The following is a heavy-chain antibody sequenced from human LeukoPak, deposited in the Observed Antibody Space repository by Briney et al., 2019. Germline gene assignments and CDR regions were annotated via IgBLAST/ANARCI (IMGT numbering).Heavy chain of an antibody. Sequence: GASVKVSCKASGYTFTSYGISWVRQAPGQGLEWMGWISAYNGNTNYAQKLQGRVTVTTDTSTSTAYMELRSLRSDDTAVYYCARPPPYGDYAYGMDVWGQGTTVTVSS. J-gene: IGHJ6*02. D-gene: IGHD4-17*01. CDR2: ISAYNGNT. V-gene: IGHV1-18*01. CDR3: ARPPPYGDYAYGMDV. CDR1: GYTFTSYG.